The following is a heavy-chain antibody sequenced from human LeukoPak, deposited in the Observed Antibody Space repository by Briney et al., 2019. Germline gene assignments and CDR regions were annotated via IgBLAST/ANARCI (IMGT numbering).Heavy chain of an antibody. V-gene: IGHV4-59*01. Sequence: PSETLSLTCTVSHGSISGFHWSWIRQPPGKGLEWIGYIFYSGSTNYNPSLKSRVTISVDTSRNKVSLKLSSVTAADTAVYYCARSGAFSSSWYVDYWGQGTLVTVST. CDR2: IFYSGST. D-gene: IGHD6-13*01. CDR3: ARSGAFSSSWYVDY. J-gene: IGHJ4*02. CDR1: HGSISGFH.